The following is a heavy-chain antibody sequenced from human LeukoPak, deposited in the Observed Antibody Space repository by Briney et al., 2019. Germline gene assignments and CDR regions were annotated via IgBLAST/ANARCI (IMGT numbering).Heavy chain of an antibody. V-gene: IGHV3-7*05. CDR3: ARSSSRAYDY. D-gene: IGHD3-10*01. J-gene: IGHJ4*02. CDR1: GFTFSIYW. CDR2: IKEDGSDK. Sequence: GGSLRLSCAASGFTFSIYWMSWVRQAPGKGLEWVANIKEDGSDKNYVDSVKGRFTVSRDNAKKSLYLEMNSLRADDTAVYYCARSSSRAYDYWGQGTLVTASS.